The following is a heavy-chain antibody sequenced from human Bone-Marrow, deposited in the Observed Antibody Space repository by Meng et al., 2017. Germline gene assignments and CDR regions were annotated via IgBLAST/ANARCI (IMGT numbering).Heavy chain of an antibody. CDR2: MNPNSGNT. V-gene: IGHV1-8*03. CDR3: ARSQYGFLEWAKNYYYYGMDV. J-gene: IGHJ6*02. Sequence: ASVKVSCKASGYTFTSYDINWVRQATGQGLEWMGWMNPNSGNTGYAQKFQGRVTITRNTSISTAYMELSSLRSEDTAAYYCARSQYGFLEWAKNYYYYGMDVWGQGTMVTVSS. CDR1: GYTFTSYD. D-gene: IGHD3-3*01.